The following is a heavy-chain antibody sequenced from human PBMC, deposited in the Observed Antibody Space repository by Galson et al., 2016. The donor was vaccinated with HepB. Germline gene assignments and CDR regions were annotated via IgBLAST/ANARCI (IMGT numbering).Heavy chain of an antibody. Sequence: SVKVSCKASGYTFISCTIHWMRQAPGQRLEWMGWINAGNGNTKYSQKFQGRVTITRDTSASAAYMELSSLRSEDTAVYYCARESGGAAAGIGNYWGQGTLVTVSS. CDR3: ARESGGAAAGIGNY. CDR1: GYTFISCT. V-gene: IGHV1-3*01. CDR2: INAGNGNT. J-gene: IGHJ4*02. D-gene: IGHD6-13*01.